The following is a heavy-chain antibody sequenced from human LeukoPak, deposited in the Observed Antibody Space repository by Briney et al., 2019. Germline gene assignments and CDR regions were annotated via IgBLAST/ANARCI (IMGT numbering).Heavy chain of an antibody. D-gene: IGHD3-3*01. CDR1: GFTFDDYG. Sequence: GGSLRRSCAASGFTFDDYGMHWVRRAPVKGLEWVSLISGDGGSTYYADSVKGRFTISRDNSKNSLYLQMNSLRTEDTALYYCAKVYYEFWSGYYTPTLYYYGMDVWGQGSTVTVPS. V-gene: IGHV3-43*02. CDR2: ISGDGGST. CDR3: AKVYYEFWSGYYTPTLYYYGMDV. J-gene: IGHJ6*02.